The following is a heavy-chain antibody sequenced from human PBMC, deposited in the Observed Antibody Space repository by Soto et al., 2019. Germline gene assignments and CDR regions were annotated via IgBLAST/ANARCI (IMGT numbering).Heavy chain of an antibody. CDR1: GDSISTYY. CDR2: IYSSGST. Sequence: QVQLQESGPGLVKPSETLSLTCTVSGDSISTYYWTWIRQPAGKGLEWIGHIYSSGSTNYNPSLKSRVTMSVDTSKTQVSLRLNSVTAADTAVYYCARGRGFYSDNSFDPWGQGTPVTVSS. V-gene: IGHV4-4*07. D-gene: IGHD3-22*01. J-gene: IGHJ5*02. CDR3: ARGRGFYSDNSFDP.